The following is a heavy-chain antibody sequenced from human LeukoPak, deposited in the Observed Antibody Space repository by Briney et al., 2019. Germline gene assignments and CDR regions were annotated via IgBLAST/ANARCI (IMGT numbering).Heavy chain of an antibody. Sequence: PGGSLRLSCAASGFTFSSYWMHWVRQAPGKGLVWVSRINSDGSSTSYADSVKGRFTISRDNAKNTLYLQMNSLKTEDTAVYYCTTEAVGIVGATDPFGYWGQGTLVTVSS. CDR1: GFTFSSYW. D-gene: IGHD1-26*01. J-gene: IGHJ4*02. V-gene: IGHV3-74*01. CDR3: TTEAVGIVGATDPFGY. CDR2: INSDGSST.